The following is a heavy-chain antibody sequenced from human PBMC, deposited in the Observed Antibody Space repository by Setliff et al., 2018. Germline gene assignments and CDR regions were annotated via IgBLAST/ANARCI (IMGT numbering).Heavy chain of an antibody. CDR2: INPNSGGT. Sequence: ASVKVSCKASGYTFTGYYMHWVRQAPGQGLEWMGRINPNSGGTNYAQKFQGRVTMTRDTSISTAYMELSRLRSDDTAVYYCARSNYDILTRNWFDPWGPETLLVTVS. CDR3: ARSNYDILTRNWFDP. CDR1: GYTFTGYY. D-gene: IGHD3-9*01. V-gene: IGHV1-2*06. J-gene: IGHJ5*02.